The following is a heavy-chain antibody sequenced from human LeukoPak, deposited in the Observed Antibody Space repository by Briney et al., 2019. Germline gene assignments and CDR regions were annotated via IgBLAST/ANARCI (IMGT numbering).Heavy chain of an antibody. CDR3: ATSITMIVVVIPPGY. J-gene: IGHJ4*02. CDR1: GFNFSTYE. D-gene: IGHD3-22*01. Sequence: GGSLRLSCAASGFNFSTYEMNWVRQAPGKELEWVSYISNGGRIQNYADSVKGRFTVSRDNARNSLYLQMNSLRAEDTAVYYCATSITMIVVVIPPGYWGQGTLVTVSS. CDR2: ISNGGRIQ. V-gene: IGHV3-48*03.